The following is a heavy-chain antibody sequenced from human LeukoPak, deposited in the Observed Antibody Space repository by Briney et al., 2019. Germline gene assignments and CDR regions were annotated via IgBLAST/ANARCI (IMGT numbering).Heavy chain of an antibody. J-gene: IGHJ4*02. CDR2: IYSDGST. CDR3: ARERGRGRDSPWFDY. V-gene: IGHV3-53*01. CDR1: GFTFSNYW. D-gene: IGHD1-26*01. Sequence: GGSLSLSCAASGFTFSNYWMSWVHQAPGKGLEWVSVIYSDGSTYYADSVEGRFTISRDNSKNTLDLQMTGLRAEDTAVYYCARERGRGRDSPWFDYWGQGTLVTVSS.